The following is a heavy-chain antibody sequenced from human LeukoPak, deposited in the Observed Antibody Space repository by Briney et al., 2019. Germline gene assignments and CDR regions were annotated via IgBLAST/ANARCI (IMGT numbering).Heavy chain of an antibody. V-gene: IGHV4-34*11. J-gene: IGHJ5*02. D-gene: IGHD5-18*01. CDR2: ISYSGTT. Sequence: SETLSLTCAVYGGSFSGYYWSWIRQPPGKGLEWIGTISYSGTTYYNPSLKSRVTISVDTSKNQFSLNLRSVTAADTAVYYCARDQGYSRKFDPWGQGTLVTVSS. CDR3: ARDQGYSRKFDP. CDR1: GGSFSGYY.